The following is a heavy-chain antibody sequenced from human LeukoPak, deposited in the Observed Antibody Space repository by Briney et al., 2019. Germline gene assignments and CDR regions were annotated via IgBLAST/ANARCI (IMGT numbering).Heavy chain of an antibody. J-gene: IGHJ6*02. D-gene: IGHD4-17*01. CDR3: ARTTVTGGYYYGMDV. V-gene: IGHV3-33*01. CDR1: GFSFSNYA. CDR2: IWYDGSNK. Sequence: GRSLRLSCVASGFSFSNYAMHWVRQAPGKGLEWVAGIWYDGSNKYYADSVKGRFTISRDNSKNTVYLQMNNLTAEDTTVHYCARTTVTGGYYYGMDVWGQGTTVTVSS.